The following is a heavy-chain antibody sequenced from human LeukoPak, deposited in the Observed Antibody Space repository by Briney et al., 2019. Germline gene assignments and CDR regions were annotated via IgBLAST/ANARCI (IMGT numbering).Heavy chain of an antibody. CDR2: LYYSGST. CDR3: ARHVGVGSYHFDY. CDR1: GASISGSGYY. Sequence: SETLSLTCTVSGASISGSGYYWGWIRQPPGKGLEWIGSLYYSGSTHYNPSLKSRVTMSVDTSKNQFSLRVNSVTAADTAVYYCARHVGVGSYHFDYWGQGTLVTVSS. V-gene: IGHV4-39*01. D-gene: IGHD2-21*01. J-gene: IGHJ4*02.